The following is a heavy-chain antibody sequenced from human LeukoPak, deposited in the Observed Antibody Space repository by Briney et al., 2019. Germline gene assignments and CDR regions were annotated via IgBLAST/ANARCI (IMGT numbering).Heavy chain of an antibody. V-gene: IGHV4-39*01. J-gene: IGHJ5*02. CDR1: GGSIRSSSYY. D-gene: IGHD3-10*01. CDR2: IYYSGST. CDR3: ATYYYGSGRQRGWFDP. Sequence: SETLSLTCTVSGGSIRSSSYYWGWIRQPPGKGLDWIGSIYYSGSTYYNPSLKSRVTLSVDPSKNQFSLKLSSVTAADTAVYYCATYYYGSGRQRGWFDPWGLGTLVTVSS.